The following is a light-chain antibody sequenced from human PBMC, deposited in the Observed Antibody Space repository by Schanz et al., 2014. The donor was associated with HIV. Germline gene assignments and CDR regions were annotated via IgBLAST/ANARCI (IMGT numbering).Light chain of an antibody. V-gene: IGLV2-8*01. Sequence: QSALTQPPSASGSPGQSVAISCTGVTSDIGGYKSVSWYQQYPGKAPKLLIYEVYKRVSGVPDRFSGSKSGDTASLTVTGLRAEDEADYYCSSYTSSSTWVFGGGTKLTVL. CDR3: SSYTSSSTWV. CDR1: TSDIGGYKS. CDR2: EVY. J-gene: IGLJ3*02.